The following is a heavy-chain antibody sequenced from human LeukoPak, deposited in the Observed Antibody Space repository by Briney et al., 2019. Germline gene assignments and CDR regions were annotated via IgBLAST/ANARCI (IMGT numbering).Heavy chain of an antibody. V-gene: IGHV3-23*01. J-gene: IGHJ4*02. D-gene: IGHD5/OR15-5a*01. CDR1: GFTFSSYS. CDR2: ISGSGDIT. CDR3: AKGVSSPTYYFDS. Sequence: PGGSLRLSCAASGFTFSSYSMRWVRQAPGKGLEWVSSISGSGDITYYADSVKGRFTIFRDNSKNTLYLQMISLRAEDTAVYYCAKGVSSPTYYFDSWDQGTLVTVSS.